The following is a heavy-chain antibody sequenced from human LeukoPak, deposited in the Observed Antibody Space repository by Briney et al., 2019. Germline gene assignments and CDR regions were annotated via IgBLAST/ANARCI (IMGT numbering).Heavy chain of an antibody. D-gene: IGHD3-10*01. CDR2: ISAYNGNT. CDR1: GYTFTSYG. V-gene: IGHV1-18*01. J-gene: IGHJ4*02. CDR3: ARATLSRFGELLDY. Sequence: ASVKVSCKASGYTFTSYGISWVRQAPGQGLERMGWISAYNGNTNYAQKLQGRVTMTTDTSTSTAYMELRSLRSDDTAVYYCARATLSRFGELLDYWGQGTLVTVSS.